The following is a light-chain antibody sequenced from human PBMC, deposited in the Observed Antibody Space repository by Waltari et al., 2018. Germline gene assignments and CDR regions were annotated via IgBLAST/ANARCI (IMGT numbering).Light chain of an antibody. V-gene: IGKV3-20*01. CDR2: GAS. CDR3: QHYVALPAT. Sequence: EIVLTQSPDTLSLSPGERATISCRASQSVGRSLAWDQQKPGQPPGLLIFGASNRATGIPDRVSGSGSGTDFSLTISRLEPEXXXVYYCQHYVALPATFGQGTKVEIK. CDR1: QSVGRS. J-gene: IGKJ1*01.